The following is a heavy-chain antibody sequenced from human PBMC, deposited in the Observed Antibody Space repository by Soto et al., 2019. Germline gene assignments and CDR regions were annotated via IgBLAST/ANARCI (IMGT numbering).Heavy chain of an antibody. V-gene: IGHV4-34*01. D-gene: IGHD6-6*01. CDR2: INHSGST. J-gene: IGHJ5*02. CDR1: GGSFSGYY. CDR3: ARGLGRASIAARPPFDP. Sequence: SETLSLTCAVYGGSFSGYYWSWIRQPPGKGLEWIGEINHSGSTNYNPSLKSRVTISVDTSKNQFSLKLSSVTAADTAVYYCARGLGRASIAARPPFDPWGQGTLVTVSS.